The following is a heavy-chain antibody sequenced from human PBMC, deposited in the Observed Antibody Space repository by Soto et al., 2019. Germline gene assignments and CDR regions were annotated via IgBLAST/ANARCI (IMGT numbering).Heavy chain of an antibody. CDR3: ARGITGSRGHFYYYMDV. CDR1: GGSISSSSYY. Sequence: SETLSLTCTVSGGSISSSSYYWGWIRQPPGKGLEWIGSIYYSGSTYYNPSLKSRVTISVDTSNNQFSLRLSSVTAADTAIYYCARGITGSRGHFYYYMDVWGKGTTVTVSS. J-gene: IGHJ6*03. CDR2: IYYSGST. D-gene: IGHD1-20*01. V-gene: IGHV4-39*07.